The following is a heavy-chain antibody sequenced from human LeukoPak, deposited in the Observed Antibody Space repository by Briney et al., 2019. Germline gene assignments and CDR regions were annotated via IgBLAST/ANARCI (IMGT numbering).Heavy chain of an antibody. CDR3: ARSRGAGPGAYFDY. CDR1: GFTLSIYW. D-gene: IGHD6-19*01. CDR2: ISNSGSYT. V-gene: IGHV3-11*03. Sequence: GGSLRLSCAASGFTLSIYWMSWIRQAPGQGLEWVSYISNSGSYTNYADSVEGRFTISRDNAENSLYLQMNSLRAEDTAVYYCARSRGAGPGAYFDYWGQGTLVTVTS. J-gene: IGHJ4*02.